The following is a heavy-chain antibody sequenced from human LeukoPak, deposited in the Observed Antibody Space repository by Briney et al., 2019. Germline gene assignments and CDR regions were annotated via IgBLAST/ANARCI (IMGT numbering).Heavy chain of an antibody. CDR1: GGSISSSSYY. D-gene: IGHD3-10*01. J-gene: IGHJ4*02. CDR2: IYYSGST. Sequence: SETLSLTCTVSGGSISSSSYYWGWIRQPPGKGLEWIGSIYYSGSTYYNPSLKSRVTISVDTSKNQFSLKLSSVTAADTAVYYCARELDGSGSHWGQGTLVTVSS. V-gene: IGHV4-39*07. CDR3: ARELDGSGSH.